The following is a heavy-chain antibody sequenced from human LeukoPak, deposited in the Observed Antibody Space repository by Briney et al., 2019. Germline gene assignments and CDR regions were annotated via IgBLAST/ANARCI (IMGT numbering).Heavy chain of an antibody. Sequence: GGSLRLSCAASGFSFSSYAMSWVRQAPGKGLEWVSAISGSGGTTYYADSVKGRFTISRDNSKNTLYLQMNSLRAEDTAVYYCAKDYVDVLGTMLRWGQGTLVTVSS. D-gene: IGHD5-12*01. CDR2: ISGSGGTT. J-gene: IGHJ4*02. CDR1: GFSFSSYA. V-gene: IGHV3-23*01. CDR3: AKDYVDVLGTMLR.